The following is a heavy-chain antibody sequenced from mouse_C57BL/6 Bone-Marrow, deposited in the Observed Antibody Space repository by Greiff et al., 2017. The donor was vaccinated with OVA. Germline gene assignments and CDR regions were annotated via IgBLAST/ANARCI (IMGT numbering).Heavy chain of an antibody. CDR3: ARRGPLPRLTYFDV. CDR1: GYTFTSYW. V-gene: IGHV1-64*01. CDR2: IHPNSGST. Sequence: QVQLQQPGAELVKPGASVKLSCKASGYTFTSYWMHWVKQRPGQGLEWIGMIHPNSGSTNYNEKFKSKATLTVDKSSSTAYMQLSSLTSEDSAVYYCARRGPLPRLTYFDVWGTGTTVTVSS. J-gene: IGHJ1*03. D-gene: IGHD1-2*01.